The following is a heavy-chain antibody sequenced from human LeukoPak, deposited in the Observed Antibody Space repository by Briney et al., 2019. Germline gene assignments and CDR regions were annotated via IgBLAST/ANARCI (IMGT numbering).Heavy chain of an antibody. Sequence: SEALSLTCTVSGGSISSYYWSWIRQPPGRGLEWIGYVYYSGSTNYNSSLKSRVTISVDTSKNQFSLNLRSVTAADTAVYYCARHGGGTYLQYWGQGALVIVSA. V-gene: IGHV4-59*08. D-gene: IGHD1-26*01. CDR1: GGSISSYY. CDR3: ARHGGGTYLQY. CDR2: VYYSGST. J-gene: IGHJ4*02.